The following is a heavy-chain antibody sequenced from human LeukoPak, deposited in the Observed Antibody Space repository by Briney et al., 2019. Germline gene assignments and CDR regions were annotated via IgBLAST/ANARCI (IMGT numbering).Heavy chain of an antibody. V-gene: IGHV1-3*01. D-gene: IGHD3-9*01. Sequence: GASVKVYCKASGYTFTSYAMHWVRQVPGQRLELMGWINAGNGNTKYSQKFQGRVTITRDTSASTAYMELSSLRSEDTAVFFRAKDGIRDFDWLPDYWGQGTLVTVSS. CDR2: INAGNGNT. J-gene: IGHJ4*02. CDR1: GYTFTSYA. CDR3: AKDGIRDFDWLPDY.